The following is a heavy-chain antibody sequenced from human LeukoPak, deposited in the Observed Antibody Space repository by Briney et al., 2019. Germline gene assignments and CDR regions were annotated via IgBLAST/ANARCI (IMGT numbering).Heavy chain of an antibody. CDR1: GTPLRNFG. D-gene: IGHD3-10*01. CDR3: AKRGVVVRVVLVGFHKEAYYFDS. V-gene: IGHV3-23*01. J-gene: IGHJ4*02. CDR2: FSGSVGRK. Sequence: GGSLSLSWEVSGTPLRNFGLSWAGQPQGKGREWVEGFSGSVGRKNYADSVKGRFTISRDSPKNTLYLQMNSLRAEDTAVYFCAKRGVVVRVVLVGFHKEAYYFDSWGQGALVTVSS.